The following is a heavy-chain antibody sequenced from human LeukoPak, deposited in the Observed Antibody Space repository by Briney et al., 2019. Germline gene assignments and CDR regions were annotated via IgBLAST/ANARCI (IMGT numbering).Heavy chain of an antibody. CDR3: ARGTKGRITYAFDI. V-gene: IGHV3-53*01. Sequence: GGSLRLSCTVSGFTVSSNSMSWVRQAPGKGLEWVSFIYSDNTHYSDSVKGRFTISRDNSKNTLYLQMNSLRAEDTAVYYCARGTKGRITYAFDIWGQGTMDTVSS. CDR2: IYSDNT. CDR1: GFTVSSNS. D-gene: IGHD3-10*01. J-gene: IGHJ3*02.